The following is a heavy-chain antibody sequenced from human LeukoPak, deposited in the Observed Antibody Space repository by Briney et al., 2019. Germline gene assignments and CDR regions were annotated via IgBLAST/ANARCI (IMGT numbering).Heavy chain of an antibody. CDR2: INPSGGST. J-gene: IGHJ6*03. Sequence: ASVKVSCKASGYTFTSYYMHWVRQAPGQGLEWMGIINPSGGSTSYAQKFQGRVTMTRDTSISTAYMELSRLRSDDTAVYYCARGSVITIFGVVILNMDVWGKGTTVTVSS. D-gene: IGHD3-3*01. CDR3: ARGSVITIFGVVILNMDV. CDR1: GYTFTSYY. V-gene: IGHV1-46*01.